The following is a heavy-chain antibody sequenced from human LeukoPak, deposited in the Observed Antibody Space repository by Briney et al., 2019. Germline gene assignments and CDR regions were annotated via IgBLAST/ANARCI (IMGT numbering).Heavy chain of an antibody. CDR1: GFTFSSYV. J-gene: IGHJ4*02. V-gene: IGHV3-30*02. Sequence: PGGSLRLSCAASGFTFSSYVMHWVRQAPGKGLEWVAFIRYDGSNKYYADSVKGRFTISRDNSKNSLYLQMNSLRAEDTAVYYCARDNYYYDSSGYYHFDYWGQGTLVTVSS. CDR2: IRYDGSNK. D-gene: IGHD3-22*01. CDR3: ARDNYYYDSSGYYHFDY.